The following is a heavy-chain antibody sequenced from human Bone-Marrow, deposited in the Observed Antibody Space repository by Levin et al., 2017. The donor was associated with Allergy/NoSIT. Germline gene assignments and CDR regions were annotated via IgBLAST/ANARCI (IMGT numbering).Heavy chain of an antibody. CDR3: ARDRGQRYFDY. J-gene: IGHJ4*02. V-gene: IGHV3-30-3*01. CDR1: GFTFSSYA. CDR2: ISYDGSNK. Sequence: LSLTCAASGFTFSSYAMHWVRQAPGKGLEWVAVISYDGSNKYYADSVKGRFTISRDNSKNTLYLQMNSLRAEDTAVYYCARDRGQRYFDYWGQGTLVTVSS.